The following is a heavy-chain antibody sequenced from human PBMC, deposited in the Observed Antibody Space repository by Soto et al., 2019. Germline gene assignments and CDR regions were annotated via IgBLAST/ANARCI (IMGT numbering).Heavy chain of an antibody. D-gene: IGHD5-12*01. CDR2: ISARGGSL. J-gene: IGHJ4*02. CDR1: GFSFSSYA. CDR3: AKGSIEYSASVDN. V-gene: IGHV3-23*01. Sequence: EVQLLESGGGLVQPGGSLRLSCVASGFSFSSYAMVWVRQAPGKGLEWVSVISARGGSLYFADSVKGRFTISRDNSKNVLSLEMNSLRAEDTATNFCAKGSIEYSASVDNWGQGTLVVVSS.